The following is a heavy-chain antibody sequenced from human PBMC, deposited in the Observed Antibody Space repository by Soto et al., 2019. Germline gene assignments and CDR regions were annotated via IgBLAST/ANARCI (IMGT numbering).Heavy chain of an antibody. J-gene: IGHJ5*02. CDR3: ARDLGYCNTTTCSPRLDT. Sequence: FRTVSGTASGWSLVDISVIAGCLEHEKGLEWVSVLYSGGTTYYAASLKGRFTISRHNSKNTLYLQMNSLRPEDTAVYYCARDLGYCNTTTCSPRLDTWSQGTLVTVSS. CDR2: LYSGGTT. V-gene: IGHV3-53*04. D-gene: IGHD2-2*01. CDR1: GWSLVDIS.